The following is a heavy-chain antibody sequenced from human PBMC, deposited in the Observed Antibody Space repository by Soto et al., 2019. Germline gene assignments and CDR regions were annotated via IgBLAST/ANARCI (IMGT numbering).Heavy chain of an antibody. D-gene: IGHD2-2*01. CDR1: GFTVSSNY. Sequence: GGSLRLSCAASGFTVSSNYMSWVRQAPGKGLEWVTVIYSGGNAYSADSLKGRSTISRDNSKNTLFFKMNSLRAEDTAVYYCARAAVEDIVLVPASPNWFDPWGQGTLVTVSS. CDR2: IYSGGNA. V-gene: IGHV3-66*01. CDR3: ARAAVEDIVLVPASPNWFDP. J-gene: IGHJ5*02.